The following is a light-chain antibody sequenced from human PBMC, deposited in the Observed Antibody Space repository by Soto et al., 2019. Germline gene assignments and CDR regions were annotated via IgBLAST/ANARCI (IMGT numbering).Light chain of an antibody. Sequence: DIQMTQSPSSLSASVGDRVTITCRASQSISSYLNWYQQRPGKAPKVLISSASRLESGVPSRFSGSGSGTDFTLTISGLQVEDFATYFCQQTYTFPRTLGQGTKVDIK. V-gene: IGKV1-39*01. CDR2: SAS. CDR3: QQTYTFPRT. CDR1: QSISSY. J-gene: IGKJ1*01.